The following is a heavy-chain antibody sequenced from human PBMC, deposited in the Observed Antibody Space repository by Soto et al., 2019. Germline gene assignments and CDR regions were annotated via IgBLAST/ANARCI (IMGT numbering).Heavy chain of an antibody. CDR2: ISSSSYI. CDR1: GFTFSSYS. J-gene: IGHJ5*02. Sequence: GGSLRLSCAASGFTFSSYSMNWVRQAPGKGLEWVSAISSSSYIYYADSVKGRFTISRDNAKNPLYLQMNSLRAEDTAVYYCARGPWFDPWGQGTLVTVSS. CDR3: ARGPWFDP. V-gene: IGHV3-21*01.